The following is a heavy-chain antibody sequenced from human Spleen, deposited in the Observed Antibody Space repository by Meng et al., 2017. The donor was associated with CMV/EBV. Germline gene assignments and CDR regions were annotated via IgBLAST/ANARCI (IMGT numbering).Heavy chain of an antibody. V-gene: IGHV4-61*03. CDR1: GGSIRSSSYY. CDR3: ARVSITSGMAFDI. J-gene: IGHJ3*02. D-gene: IGHD1-26*01. Sequence: SETLSLTCTVSGGSIRSSSYYWSWIRQPPGKGLEWIGYIYYSGSTNYNPSLKSRVSISVDTSKNHFSLKLSSVTAADTAVYYCARVSITSGMAFDIWGQGTMVTVSS. CDR2: IYYSGST.